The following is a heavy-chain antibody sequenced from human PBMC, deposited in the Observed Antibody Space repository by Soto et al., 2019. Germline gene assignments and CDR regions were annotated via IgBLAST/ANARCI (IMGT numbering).Heavy chain of an antibody. V-gene: IGHV4-38-2*02. Sequence: SLTCAVSCYSICSGYYWGWIRQPPGKGLEWIGSIYHSGSTYYNPSLKSRVTISVDTSKKQFSMKLSSVTAADTAAYYCAREAPESYFDYWGQGTLVTVSS. CDR3: AREAPESYFDY. CDR2: IYHSGST. CDR1: CYSICSGYY. J-gene: IGHJ4*02. D-gene: IGHD6-6*01.